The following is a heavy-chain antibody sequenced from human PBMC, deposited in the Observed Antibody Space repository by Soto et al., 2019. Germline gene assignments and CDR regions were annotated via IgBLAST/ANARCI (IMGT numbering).Heavy chain of an antibody. Sequence: QGKGLEWVSAISGSGGSTYYADSVKGRFTISIDNSKNTLYLQMNSLRAEDTAFYFCPTEDGIRDTVTVSAFLLTRSSDL. D-gene: IGHD3-16*02. CDR2: ISGSGGST. CDR3: PTEDGIRDTVTVSAFLLTRSSDL. V-gene: IGHV3-23*01. J-gene: IGHJ2*01.